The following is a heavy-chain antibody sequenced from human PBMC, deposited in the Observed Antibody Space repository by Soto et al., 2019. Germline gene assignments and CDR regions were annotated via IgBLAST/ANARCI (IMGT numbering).Heavy chain of an antibody. CDR1: GFTFSSYA. CDR3: ASKDYGDSEFDY. Sequence: GGSLRLSCAASGFTFSSYAMHWVRQAPGKGLEWVAVISYDGSNKYYADSVKGRFTISRDNSKNTLYLQMNSLRAEHTAVYCCASKDYGDSEFDYWGQGTMVTVSS. J-gene: IGHJ4*02. V-gene: IGHV3-30-3*01. CDR2: ISYDGSNK. D-gene: IGHD4-17*01.